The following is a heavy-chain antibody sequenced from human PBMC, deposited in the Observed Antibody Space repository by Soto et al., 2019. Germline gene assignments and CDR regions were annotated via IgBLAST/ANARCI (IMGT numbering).Heavy chain of an antibody. J-gene: IGHJ4*02. V-gene: IGHV4-4*02. CDR3: ARHIAVSGTRGFDH. CDR1: GGSITSNW. D-gene: IGHD2-21*01. Sequence: QVQLQESGPGLMKPSGTLSLTCAVSGGSITSNWWGWVRQPPGKGLEWIAEIFHTGSANYNPSLLGRLTISMDKSRNHLSLNLNSVTAADPAVYYCARHIAVSGTRGFDHWGQGTLVTVSS. CDR2: IFHTGSA.